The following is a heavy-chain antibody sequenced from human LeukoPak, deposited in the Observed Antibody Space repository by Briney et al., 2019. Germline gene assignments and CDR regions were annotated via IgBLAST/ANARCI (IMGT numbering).Heavy chain of an antibody. CDR1: GFTFSSYG. J-gene: IGHJ4*02. D-gene: IGHD2-2*03. CDR3: ARESFGYCSSTSCDYFDY. Sequence: GGSLRLSCAASGFTFSSYGMHWVRQAPGKGLEWVAVIWYDGSNKYYADSVKGRFTISRDNSKNTLYLQMNSLRAEDTAVYYCARESFGYCSSTSCDYFDYWGQGTLVTVSS. V-gene: IGHV3-33*01. CDR2: IWYDGSNK.